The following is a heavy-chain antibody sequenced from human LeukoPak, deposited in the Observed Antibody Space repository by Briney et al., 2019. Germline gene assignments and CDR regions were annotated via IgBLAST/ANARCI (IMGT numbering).Heavy chain of an antibody. J-gene: IGHJ4*02. CDR1: GFTLSSYL. D-gene: IGHD3-10*01. CDR3: ARGPYSGSATYYNDN. Sequence: GGSLRLSCAASGFTLSSYLMNWLRQGPGKGLVWVSRINSDGSTTSYADSVKGRFTISRDNAKSTLYLQMNNLRAEDTAVYYCARGPYSGSATYYNDNWGQGTLVTVSS. V-gene: IGHV3-74*01. CDR2: INSDGSTT.